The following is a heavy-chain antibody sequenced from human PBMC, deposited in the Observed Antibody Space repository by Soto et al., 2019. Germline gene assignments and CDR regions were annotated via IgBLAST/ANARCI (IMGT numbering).Heavy chain of an antibody. CDR1: GFSFTNFA. D-gene: IGHD1-26*01. CDR3: AREKVGATYWFDP. J-gene: IGHJ5*02. CDR2: IGASGDIT. Sequence: GGSLRLSCAASGFSFTNFAMSWVRQAPGKGLEWVAGIGASGDITWYADSVKGRFTISRDNSKNTLYLQMNSLRAEDTAVYYCAREKVGATYWFDPWGQGTLVTVSS. V-gene: IGHV3-23*01.